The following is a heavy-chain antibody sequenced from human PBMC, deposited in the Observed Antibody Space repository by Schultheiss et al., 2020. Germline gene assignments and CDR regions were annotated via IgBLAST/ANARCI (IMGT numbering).Heavy chain of an antibody. CDR2: INHSGNT. Sequence: SQTLSLTSAVYGGSFSGYYWSWIRQPPGKGLEWIGEINHSGNTNYNPSLKSRVTISVDRSKNQFSLKLSSVTAADTAVYYCARAYYYYGMDVWGQGTTVTVSS. CDR3: ARAYYYYGMDV. J-gene: IGHJ6*02. CDR1: GGSFSGYY. V-gene: IGHV4-34*01.